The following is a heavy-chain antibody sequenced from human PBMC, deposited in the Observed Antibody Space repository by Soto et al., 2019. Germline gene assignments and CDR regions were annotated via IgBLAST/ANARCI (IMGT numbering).Heavy chain of an antibody. J-gene: IGHJ4*02. CDR1: GFTFSSYA. CDR2: VSRSGDST. D-gene: IGHD4-17*01. CDR3: AKRNYPETTVTTFDS. Sequence: EVQLLESGGGLVQPGGSLRLSCAASGFTFSSYAMSWVRQAPGKGLEWVSSVSRSGDSTYYADSVKGRFTDSRDISKNTLLLQMSSLRAEDTALYYCAKRNYPETTVTTFDSWGQGTLVTVSS. V-gene: IGHV3-23*01.